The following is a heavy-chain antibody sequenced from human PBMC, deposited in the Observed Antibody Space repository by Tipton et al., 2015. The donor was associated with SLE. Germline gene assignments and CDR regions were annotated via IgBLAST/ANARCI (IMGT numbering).Heavy chain of an antibody. CDR1: GGSISSSSYY. CDR3: ARDLASHLGDY. D-gene: IGHD2-2*01. Sequence: TLSLTCTVSGGSISSSSYYWGWIRQPPGKGLEWIGSIYYSGSTYYNPSLKSRVTISVDTSKNQFSLKLSSVTAADTAVYYCARDLASHLGDYWGQGTLVTVSS. CDR2: IYYSGST. J-gene: IGHJ4*02. V-gene: IGHV4-39*07.